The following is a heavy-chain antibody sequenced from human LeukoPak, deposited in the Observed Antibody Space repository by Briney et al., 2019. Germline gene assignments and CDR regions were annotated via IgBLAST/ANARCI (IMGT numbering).Heavy chain of an antibody. Sequence: GASVKVSCKASGYTFTNYAIHWVRQAPGQRLEWMGWINAGNGDTKFSQKFQGRVTITRDTSANTAYMELSSLRSEDTAVYYCARGVPTVTTDYWGQGTLVTVSS. V-gene: IGHV1-3*01. D-gene: IGHD4-17*01. CDR2: INAGNGDT. J-gene: IGHJ4*02. CDR3: ARGVPTVTTDY. CDR1: GYTFTNYA.